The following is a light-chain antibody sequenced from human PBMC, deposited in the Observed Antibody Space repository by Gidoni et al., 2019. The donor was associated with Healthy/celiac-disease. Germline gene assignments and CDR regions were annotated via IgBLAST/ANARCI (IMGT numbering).Light chain of an antibody. CDR1: QRVSSY. J-gene: IGKJ2*01. CDR3: QQRSNWPPYT. V-gene: IGKV3-11*01. CDR2: DAS. Sequence: EIVLTQSPPTLSLSPGERATLSCRASQRVSSYLAWYQQKPGQAPRLLIYDASNRATGIPARCSGSGSATDFTLTISSLEPEDFAVYYCQQRSNWPPYTFGQGTKLEIK.